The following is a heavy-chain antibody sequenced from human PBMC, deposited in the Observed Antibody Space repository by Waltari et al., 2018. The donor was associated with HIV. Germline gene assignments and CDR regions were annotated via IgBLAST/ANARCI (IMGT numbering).Heavy chain of an antibody. J-gene: IGHJ4*02. CDR2: IRYDGSNE. Sequence: QVQLVESGGGVVQPGGYLSLSCAASGFPFGTYGMHWVRQAPGRGLEWVAFIRYDGSNEYYADSVKGRFTISRDNSKNTLYLQMNSLRAEDTAVYYCAKPRHYYDSSGLDYWGQGTLVTVSS. D-gene: IGHD3-22*01. CDR3: AKPRHYYDSSGLDY. CDR1: GFPFGTYG. V-gene: IGHV3-30*02.